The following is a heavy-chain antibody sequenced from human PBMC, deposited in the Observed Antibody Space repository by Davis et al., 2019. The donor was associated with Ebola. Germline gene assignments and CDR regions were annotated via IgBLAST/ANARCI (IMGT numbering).Heavy chain of an antibody. J-gene: IGHJ5*02. V-gene: IGHV4/OR15-8*01. CDR3: ARGRITAAGTPFRWFDP. D-gene: IGHD6-13*01. CDR1: GFTFSSYA. Sequence: ESLKISCAASGFTFSSYAMHWVRQPPGKGLEWIGEIYHSGSTNYNPSPKSRVTISVDKSKNHFSLKLSSVTAADTAVYYCARGRITAAGTPFRWFDPWGQGTLVPVSS. CDR2: IYHSGST.